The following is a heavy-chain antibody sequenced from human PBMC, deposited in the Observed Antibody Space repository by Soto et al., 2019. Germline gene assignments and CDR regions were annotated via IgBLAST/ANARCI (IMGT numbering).Heavy chain of an antibody. CDR2: IIPIFGTA. J-gene: IGHJ6*02. D-gene: IGHD2-2*01. V-gene: IGHV1-69*06. Sequence: SVKVACKASGGTISRYAISWVRRAPGQGLEWMGGIIPIFGTANNAKRFQGRVTITADKSTSTAYMELSRLRSEDTAVSYCASAGKAIVVMPDCPSYGMDFWCQGTMVTVSS. CDR1: GGTISRYA. CDR3: ASAGKAIVVMPDCPSYGMDF.